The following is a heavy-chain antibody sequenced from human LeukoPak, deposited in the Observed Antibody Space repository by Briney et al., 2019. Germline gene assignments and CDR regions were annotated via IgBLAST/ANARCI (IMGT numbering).Heavy chain of an antibody. Sequence: SQTLSLTCTVSGGSISSGSYYWSWIRQPAGKGLEWIGRIYTSGSTNYNPSLKSRVTISVDTSKNQFSLKLSSVTAADTAVYYCATVASEFDYWGQGTLVTVSS. D-gene: IGHD1-14*01. CDR2: IYTSGST. CDR3: ATVASEFDY. J-gene: IGHJ4*02. CDR1: GGSISSGSYY. V-gene: IGHV4-61*02.